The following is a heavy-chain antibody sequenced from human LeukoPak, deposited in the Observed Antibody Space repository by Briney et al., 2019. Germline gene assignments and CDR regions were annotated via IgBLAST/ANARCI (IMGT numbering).Heavy chain of an antibody. CDR1: GFTFSRYS. J-gene: IGHJ5*02. D-gene: IGHD3-10*01. V-gene: IGHV3-21*01. CDR3: AAGSGSYRDWFDP. Sequence: GGSLRLSCAASGFTFSRYSMNWVRQAPGKGLEWVSSISSSSSYIYYADSVKGRFTISRDNAKNSLYLQMNSLRAEDTAVYYCAAGSGSYRDWFDPWGQGTLVTVSS. CDR2: ISSSSSYI.